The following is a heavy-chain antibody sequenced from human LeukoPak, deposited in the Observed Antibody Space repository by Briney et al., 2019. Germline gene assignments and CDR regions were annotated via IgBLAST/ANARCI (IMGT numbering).Heavy chain of an antibody. Sequence: SETLSLTCTVSGSMYNYYWSWIRQPPGKGLEWIGYIHYNGITNYNPSLKSRVTMSLDTSKNQVSLKLNSVTAADTAVYYCATDGYSYIEFWGQGTLVTVSS. CDR3: ATDGYSYIEF. CDR2: IHYNGIT. CDR1: GSMYNYY. V-gene: IGHV4-59*08. D-gene: IGHD5-18*01. J-gene: IGHJ4*02.